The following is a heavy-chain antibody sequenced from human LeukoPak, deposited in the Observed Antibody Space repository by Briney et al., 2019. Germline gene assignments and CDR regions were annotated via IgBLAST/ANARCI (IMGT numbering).Heavy chain of an antibody. CDR1: GFIFSDYH. Sequence: GGSLRLSCAASGFIFSDYHMNWIRQAPGKGLEWVSYISPGGDIIYFADYVKGRFTISRDNAKNSLSVQMNSLTAEDTAVYYCASGRDIAVAGPGGYFDYWGQGTLVSVSS. J-gene: IGHJ4*02. V-gene: IGHV3-11*01. D-gene: IGHD6-19*01. CDR3: ASGRDIAVAGPGGYFDY. CDR2: ISPGGDII.